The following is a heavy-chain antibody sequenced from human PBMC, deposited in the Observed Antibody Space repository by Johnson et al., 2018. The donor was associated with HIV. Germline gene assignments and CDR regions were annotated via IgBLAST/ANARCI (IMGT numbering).Heavy chain of an antibody. CDR2: INSDGSST. J-gene: IGHJ3*02. V-gene: IGHV3-74*02. D-gene: IGHD1-26*01. CDR1: GFTFDDYA. CDR3: ARVVGDTTGGRAFDI. Sequence: EVQLVESGGGLVQPGRSLRLSCAASGFTFDDYAMHWVRQAPGKGLEWVSRINSDGSSTSYADSVKGRFTISRDNAKNTLYLQMNSLRAEDTAVYYCARVVGDTTGGRAFDIWGQGTMVTVSS.